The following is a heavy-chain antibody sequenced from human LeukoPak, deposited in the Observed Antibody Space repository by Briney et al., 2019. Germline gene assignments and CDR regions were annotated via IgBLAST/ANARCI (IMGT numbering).Heavy chain of an antibody. V-gene: IGHV3-15*01. Sequence: GGSLRLSCAASGFTFNNTWMSWVRQAPGKGLEWVARIKSITDGGTTDYAAPVKGRFTVSRDDSKSTLYLQMNSLKAEDTAMYYCSTDRIVAVGPQFDYWGQGTLVTVSS. CDR3: STDRIVAVGPQFDY. CDR2: IKSITDGGTT. D-gene: IGHD6-13*01. CDR1: GFTFNNTW. J-gene: IGHJ4*02.